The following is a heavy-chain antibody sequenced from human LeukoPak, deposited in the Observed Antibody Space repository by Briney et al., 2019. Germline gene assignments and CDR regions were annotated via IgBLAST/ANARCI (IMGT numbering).Heavy chain of an antibody. V-gene: IGHV4-59*08. J-gene: IGHJ6*02. CDR1: GYSISSCYY. D-gene: IGHD4-23*01. Sequence: SETLSLTCTVSGYSISSCYYWSWIRQPPGKGLEWGGYIYYSGSTSYNPSLKSRVTISVATSKNQFSLKLSSVTAADTAVYYCARFTVVTPRGGSYGMDVWGQGTTVTVSS. CDR2: IYYSGST. CDR3: ARFTVVTPRGGSYGMDV.